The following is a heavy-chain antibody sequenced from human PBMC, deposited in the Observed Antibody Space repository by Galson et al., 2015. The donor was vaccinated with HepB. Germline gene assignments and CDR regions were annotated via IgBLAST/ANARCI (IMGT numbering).Heavy chain of an antibody. J-gene: IGHJ4*02. V-gene: IGHV4-34*01. Sequence: SETLSLTCAVCGGSFSGYYWSWIRQPPGKGLEWIGEINHSGSTNYNPSLKSRVTISVDTSKNQFSLKLSSVTAADTAVYYCARGSYYYGSGSYRLGRYFDYWGQGTLVTVSS. CDR2: INHSGST. CDR3: ARGSYYYGSGSYRLGRYFDY. CDR1: GGSFSGYY. D-gene: IGHD3-10*01.